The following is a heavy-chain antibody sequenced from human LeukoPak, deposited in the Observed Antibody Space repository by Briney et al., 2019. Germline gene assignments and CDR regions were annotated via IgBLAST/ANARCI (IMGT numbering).Heavy chain of an antibody. J-gene: IGHJ6*02. CDR3: ARGKQQRSHPNYGMDD. CDR1: GYTFTGYY. Sequence: ASVKVSCKASGYTFTGYYMHWVRQAPGQGLEWMGWINLNSGGTNYAQKFQGRVTMTRDTSISTAYMELSRLRSDDTAVYYCARGKQQRSHPNYGMDDWGQGTTVTVSS. V-gene: IGHV1-2*02. CDR2: INLNSGGT. D-gene: IGHD6-13*01.